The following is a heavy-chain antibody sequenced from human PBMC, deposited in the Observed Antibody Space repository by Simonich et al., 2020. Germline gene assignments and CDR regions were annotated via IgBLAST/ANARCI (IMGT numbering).Heavy chain of an antibody. CDR1: GFPFSRYW. Sequence: EVQLVESGGGLVQPVGSPRLSCAASGFPFSRYWMSWVRQAAGKGLECVANIKQDGSEKYYGDSVKGRFNISRDNAKNSLYLQRNSLRAEDTAVYYCARDGLGTAYYYYMDVWGKGTTVTVSS. J-gene: IGHJ6*03. V-gene: IGHV3-7*01. D-gene: IGHD7-27*01. CDR2: IKQDGSEK. CDR3: ARDGLGTAYYYYMDV.